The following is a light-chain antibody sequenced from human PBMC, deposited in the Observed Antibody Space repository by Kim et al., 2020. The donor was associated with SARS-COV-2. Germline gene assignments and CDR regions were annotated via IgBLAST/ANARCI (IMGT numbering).Light chain of an antibody. CDR3: QQYNAWPYT. J-gene: IGKJ2*01. CDR1: QSVNSN. CDR2: GIA. Sequence: SVCPGERATRPCGASQSVNSNLAWYQQKPGQAPRLLIQGIATRAPGLPARFSGRGSGSGFSLSISSLESEDFAVYYGQQYNAWPYTFGQGTKLEI. V-gene: IGKV3-15*01.